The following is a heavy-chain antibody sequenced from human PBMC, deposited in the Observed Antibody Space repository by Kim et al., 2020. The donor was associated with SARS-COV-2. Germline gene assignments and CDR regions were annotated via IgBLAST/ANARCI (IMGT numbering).Heavy chain of an antibody. CDR3: TRHAGEDSWYGANA. V-gene: IGHV5-51*01. CDR2: VYPGDSDT. D-gene: IGHD6-13*01. Sequence: GESLKISCEGSGYDFSTSWIGWVRQKPGKGLEWMGIVYPGDSDTRYSRAFEGHVTISADKSINTSYLQWSSLQASDSAMYYCTRHAGEDSWYGANAWGQGTLVSVSA. CDR1: GYDFSTSW. J-gene: IGHJ5*02.